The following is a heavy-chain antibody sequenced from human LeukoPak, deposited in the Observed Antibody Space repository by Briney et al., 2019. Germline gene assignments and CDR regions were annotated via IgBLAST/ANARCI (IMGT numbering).Heavy chain of an antibody. Sequence: SETLSLTCTVSGGSISSYYWSWIRQPPGKGLEWIGYIYYSGSTNYKPSLKSRVTISVDTSKNQFSLKLNSVTAADTAVYYCARDGGNYYDSSGYYYVHWFDPWGQGTLVTVSS. J-gene: IGHJ5*02. CDR2: IYYSGST. CDR3: ARDGGNYYDSSGYYYVHWFDP. D-gene: IGHD3-22*01. CDR1: GGSISSYY. V-gene: IGHV4-59*01.